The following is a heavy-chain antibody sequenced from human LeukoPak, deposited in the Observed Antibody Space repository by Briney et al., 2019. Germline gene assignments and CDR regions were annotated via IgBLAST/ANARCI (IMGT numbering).Heavy chain of an antibody. V-gene: IGHV3-11*01. CDR1: GFDVDDYY. J-gene: IGHJ4*02. D-gene: IGHD3-22*01. CDR2: ISTRDNVI. CDR3: AREQWFRWDF. Sequence: GGSLRLSCAASGFDVDDYYMDWIRQAPGKGLEWVAYISTRDNVIYYADSVKGRFAISTDSAENSVYLQLNRLTVEDTAVYYCAREQWFRWDFWGQGILVSVSS.